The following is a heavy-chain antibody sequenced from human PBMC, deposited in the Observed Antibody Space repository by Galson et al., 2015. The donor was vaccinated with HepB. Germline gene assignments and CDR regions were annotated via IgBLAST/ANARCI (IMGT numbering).Heavy chain of an antibody. V-gene: IGHV2-70*04. D-gene: IGHD7-27*01. CDR1: GISLSTDGMR. CDR3: ARIRHWGDAFDV. Sequence: PALVKPTQTLTLTCTFSGISLSTDGMRVGWIRQPPGKALEGLARIDWDDEKYYRSSLKTRVTLSKDTSKNQVVLKMTKMDPVDTATYYCARIRHWGDAFDVWGQGTVVTVSS. CDR2: IDWDDEK. J-gene: IGHJ3*01.